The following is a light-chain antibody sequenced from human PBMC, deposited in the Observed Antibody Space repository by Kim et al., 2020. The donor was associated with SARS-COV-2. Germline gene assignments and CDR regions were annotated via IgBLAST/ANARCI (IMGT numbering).Light chain of an antibody. CDR3: QQYNSYSPLT. Sequence: DIQMTQSPSYLSASVGDRVTITCRASQSISSYLNWYQQKPGKAPKLLIYAASSLQSGVPSRFSGSGSGTDFTLTISSLQPDDFATYYCQQYNSYSPLTFGGGTKVDIK. CDR2: AAS. V-gene: IGKV1-39*01. J-gene: IGKJ4*01. CDR1: QSISSY.